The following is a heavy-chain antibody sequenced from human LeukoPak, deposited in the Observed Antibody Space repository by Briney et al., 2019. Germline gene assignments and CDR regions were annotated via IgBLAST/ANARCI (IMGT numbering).Heavy chain of an antibody. CDR2: IHYSGST. J-gene: IGHJ4*02. CDR1: GDSVSSYY. V-gene: IGHV4-59*08. Sequence: PSETLSLTCTVSGDSVSSYYWSWIRQPPGKGLEWIGYIHYSGSTNYNPSLKSRVTISGDTSKNQFSLKLSSVTAADTAVYYCARHGSDYSFDYWGQGTLVTVSS. D-gene: IGHD3-22*01. CDR3: ARHGSDYSFDY.